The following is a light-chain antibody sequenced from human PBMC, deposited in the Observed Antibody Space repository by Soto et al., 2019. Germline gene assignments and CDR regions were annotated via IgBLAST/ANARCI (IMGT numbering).Light chain of an antibody. Sequence: DIQVTQSPSSLSASVGDRVTITCRASQSISSYLNWYQQKPGKAPKLLIYAASSLQSGVPSRLSGSGSGTDFTLTISSLQPEDFATYYCQQSYSTAITFGQGTRLENK. CDR2: AAS. V-gene: IGKV1-39*01. J-gene: IGKJ5*01. CDR1: QSISSY. CDR3: QQSYSTAIT.